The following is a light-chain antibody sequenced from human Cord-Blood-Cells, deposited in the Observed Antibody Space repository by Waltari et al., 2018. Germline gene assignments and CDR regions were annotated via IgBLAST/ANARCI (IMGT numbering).Light chain of an antibody. CDR2: DAS. CDR1: QTLSSY. V-gene: IGKV3-11*01. J-gene: IGKJ5*01. Sequence: EIVLTQSPATRSSSPGEIATLSSRPPQTLSSYLAWYQQKPGQGPRLLLYDASNRATGIPARFSGSASGTDFTLTISSLEPEDFAVYYCQQRSNWGITFGQGTRLEIK. CDR3: QQRSNWGIT.